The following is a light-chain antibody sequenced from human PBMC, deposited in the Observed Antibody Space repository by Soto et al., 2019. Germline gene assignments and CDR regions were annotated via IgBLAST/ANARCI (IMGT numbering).Light chain of an antibody. CDR3: MQGTHWPVT. CDR2: NVS. Sequence: DVVMTQSPLSLPVTLGQPASISCRSSQSLVYSDGNTYLNWFQQRPGQSPRRLIYNVSNRDSGVPDRFSGSGSGTDFTLKVSRVEAEDVGVYYCMQGTHWPVTFGQGTKVEI. J-gene: IGKJ1*01. V-gene: IGKV2-30*01. CDR1: QSLVYSDGNTY.